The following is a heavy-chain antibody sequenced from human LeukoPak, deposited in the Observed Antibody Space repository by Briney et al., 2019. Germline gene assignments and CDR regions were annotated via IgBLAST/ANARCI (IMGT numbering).Heavy chain of an antibody. D-gene: IGHD5-24*01. V-gene: IGHV3-21*01. Sequence: GGSLRLSCAASGFTFSSYSMNWVRQAPGKGLEWVSSISSSSSYIYYADTVKGRFTISRDNAKNSLYLQMNSLRAEDTAVYYCARDPGDGYNRDWGQETLVTVSS. CDR3: ARDPGDGYNRD. CDR2: ISSSSSYI. J-gene: IGHJ4*02. CDR1: GFTFSSYS.